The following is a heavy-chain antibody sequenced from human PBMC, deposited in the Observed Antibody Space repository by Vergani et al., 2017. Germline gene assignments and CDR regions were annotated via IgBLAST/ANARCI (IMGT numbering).Heavy chain of an antibody. D-gene: IGHD2-2*02. CDR3: ATIGYRRWGYYFDY. Sequence: QVQMQESGPGLVKTSETLSLTCSASGAPISYWCWSWLRQPAGKGLEWIGRLCPSGSTNYKPSLKSRVTMSIDTSKNQFSLKLTSVTAADTDVYYCATIGYRRWGYYFDYWGQGILVTVSS. CDR1: GAPISYWC. V-gene: IGHV4-4*07. J-gene: IGHJ4*02. CDR2: LCPSGST.